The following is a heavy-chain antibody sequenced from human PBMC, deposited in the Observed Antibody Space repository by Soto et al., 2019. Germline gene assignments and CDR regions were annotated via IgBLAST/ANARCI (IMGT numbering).Heavy chain of an antibody. CDR2: TYYRSKWYS. CDR1: GDSVSSNSAG. CDR3: ARVTALFDWFDP. V-gene: IGHV6-1*01. Sequence: SQTLSLTCVISGDSVSSNSAGWTWIRQSPSRDLEWLGRTYYRSKWYSDYAGSVKSRITINADTSKNQFSLQLNSVTPEDTAVDSCARVTALFDWFDPGGKGPLVTVS. J-gene: IGHJ5*02. D-gene: IGHD2-21*02.